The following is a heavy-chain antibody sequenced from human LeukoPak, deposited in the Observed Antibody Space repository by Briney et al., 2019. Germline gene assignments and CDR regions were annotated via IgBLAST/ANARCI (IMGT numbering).Heavy chain of an antibody. V-gene: IGHV3-20*04. CDR2: INWNGGST. D-gene: IGHD6-6*01. Sequence: PGGSLRLSCAASGFTFEDYGMSRVRQAPGKELEWVSGINWNGGSTGYADSVKGRFTISRDNAKNSLYLQMNSLRAEDTALYYCARGLAARPAYFDYWGQGTLVTVSS. J-gene: IGHJ4*02. CDR1: GFTFEDYG. CDR3: ARGLAARPAYFDY.